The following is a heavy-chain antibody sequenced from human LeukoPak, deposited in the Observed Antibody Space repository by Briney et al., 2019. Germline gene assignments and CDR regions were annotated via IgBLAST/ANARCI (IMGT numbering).Heavy chain of an antibody. V-gene: IGHV3-33*01. CDR2: IWYDGTHI. J-gene: IGHJ3*02. D-gene: IGHD3-10*01. CDR3: ARVRSGTGAYEI. CDR1: GFTFSSYG. Sequence: GGSLGLSCVASGFTFSSYGMHWLRRAPGKGLEWVAVIWYDGTHIHYVDSVRGRFTISRDNSKSTLYLQMNSLRVEDTAVYYCARVRSGTGAYEIWGQGTVVTVSS.